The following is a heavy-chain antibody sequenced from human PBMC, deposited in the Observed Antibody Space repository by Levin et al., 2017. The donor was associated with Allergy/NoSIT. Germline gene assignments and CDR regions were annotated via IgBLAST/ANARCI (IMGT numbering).Heavy chain of an antibody. CDR3: ARDSADPGITMIVGRAFDI. D-gene: IGHD3-22*01. CDR2: IIPIFGTA. CDR1: GGTFSSYA. Sequence: SVKVSCKASGGTFSSYAISWVRQAPGQGLEWMGGIIPIFGTANYAQKFQGRVTITADKSTSTAYMELSSLRSEDTAVYYCARDSADPGITMIVGRAFDIWGQGTMVTVSS. J-gene: IGHJ3*02. V-gene: IGHV1-69*06.